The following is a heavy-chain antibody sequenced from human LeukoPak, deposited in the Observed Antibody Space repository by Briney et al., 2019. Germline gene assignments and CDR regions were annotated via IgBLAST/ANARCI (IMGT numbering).Heavy chain of an antibody. V-gene: IGHV4-59*01. CDR1: GGSISSYY. CDR2: IYYSGST. D-gene: IGHD1-26*01. Sequence: TTSETLSLTCTVSGGSISSYYWSWIRQPPGKGLEWIGYIYYSGSTNYNPSLKSRVTISVDTSKNQFSLKLSSVTAAGTAVYYCARHSGSYYYYYYYGMDVWGQGTTVTVSS. J-gene: IGHJ6*02. CDR3: ARHSGSYYYYYYYGMDV.